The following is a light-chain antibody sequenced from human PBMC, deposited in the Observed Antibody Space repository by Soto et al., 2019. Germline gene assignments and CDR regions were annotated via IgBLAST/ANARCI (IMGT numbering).Light chain of an antibody. CDR1: SSDVGGYNF. CDR2: EVS. J-gene: IGLJ3*02. V-gene: IGLV2-8*01. Sequence: QSALTQPPSASGSPGQSVTISCTGTSSDVGGYNFVSWYQQHPGKAPKLMIYEVSKRPSGVPDRFSGSKSGNTASLTVSGLQAEDEADYYCGTWDSALRAGVFGGGTKLTVL. CDR3: GTWDSALRAGV.